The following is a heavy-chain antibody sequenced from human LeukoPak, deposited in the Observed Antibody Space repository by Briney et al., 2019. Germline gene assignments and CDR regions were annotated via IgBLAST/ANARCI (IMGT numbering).Heavy chain of an antibody. CDR2: MYYSGST. J-gene: IGHJ3*02. Sequence: AETLSLTCTVSGGSISSSSYYWGWIRQPPGKGLEWIGSMYYSGSTYYNPSLKSRVTISVDKSKDQFSLKLSSVTAADTAVYYCARDSSYGDSRESAFDIWGQGTMVTVSS. D-gene: IGHD4-17*01. CDR1: GGSISSSSYY. V-gene: IGHV4-39*07. CDR3: ARDSSYGDSRESAFDI.